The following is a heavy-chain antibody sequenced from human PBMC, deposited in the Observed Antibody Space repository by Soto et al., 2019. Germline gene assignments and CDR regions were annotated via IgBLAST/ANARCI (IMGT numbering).Heavy chain of an antibody. J-gene: IGHJ5*02. CDR1: GFTFSSSS. CDR3: ARDLRTP. CDR2: ISSRSNTI. Sequence: GGSLRLSCTASGFTFSSSSMNWVRQAPGKGLEWISYISSRSNTIYYADSVKGRFTISRDNAKNSLYLQMNSLRDEDTAVYYCARDLRTPWGQGTLVTVSS. V-gene: IGHV3-48*02.